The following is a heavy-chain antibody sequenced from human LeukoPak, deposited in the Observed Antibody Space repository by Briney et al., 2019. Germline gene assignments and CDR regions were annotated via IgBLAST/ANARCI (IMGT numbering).Heavy chain of an antibody. CDR3: ARAGSTTWSLYHFDT. D-gene: IGHD3-16*02. J-gene: IGHJ4*02. V-gene: IGHV7-4-1*01. CDR1: GYTFTSYV. CDR2: ININSGKT. Sequence: ASVTISCKASGYTFTSYVMNWVRQAPGQGLEWMGWININSGKTSYAEGFTGRFVFSFDTSVTTAYLQISTLKAEDTAVYYCARAGSTTWSLYHFDTWGQGSRVTVSS.